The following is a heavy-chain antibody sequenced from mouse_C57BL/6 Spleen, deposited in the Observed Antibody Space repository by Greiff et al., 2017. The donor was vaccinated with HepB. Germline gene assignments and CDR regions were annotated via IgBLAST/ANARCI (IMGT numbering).Heavy chain of an antibody. D-gene: IGHD1-1*01. J-gene: IGHJ2*01. CDR1: GYTFTDYE. CDR3: TGRSGSSYLGVDY. V-gene: IGHV1-15*01. Sequence: VQLQQSGAELVRPGASVTLSCKASGYTFTDYEMHWVKQTPVHGLEWIGAIDPETGGTAYNQKFKGKAILTADKSSSTAYMELRSLTSEDSAVYYWTGRSGSSYLGVDYWGQGTTLTVSS. CDR2: IDPETGGT.